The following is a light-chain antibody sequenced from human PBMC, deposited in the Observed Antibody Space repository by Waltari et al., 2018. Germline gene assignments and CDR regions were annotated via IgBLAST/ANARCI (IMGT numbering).Light chain of an antibody. Sequence: EIVLTQSPATLSLSPGERATLSCRASHSISTYLGWYQQKPGQAPRLLIYDASKRATDIPARFSGSGSGTDFTLAISSLEPEDFAVYYCQHRANWPLTFGGGTKVEIK. CDR1: HSISTY. CDR3: QHRANWPLT. V-gene: IGKV3-11*01. J-gene: IGKJ4*01. CDR2: DAS.